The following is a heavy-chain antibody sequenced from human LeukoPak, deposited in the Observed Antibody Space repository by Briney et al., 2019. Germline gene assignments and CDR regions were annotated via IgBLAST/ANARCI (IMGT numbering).Heavy chain of an antibody. CDR3: ASRYCTSTNCYAFDI. CDR1: GFTFSSYS. Sequence: GGSLRLSCAASGFTFSSYSMNWVRQAPGKGLEWVSSISSDSNYIFYADSVQGRLTISRDNAENSLFLQMNSLRAEDTAVYYCASRYCTSTNCYAFDIWGQGTMVTVSS. J-gene: IGHJ3*02. V-gene: IGHV3-21*01. D-gene: IGHD2-2*01. CDR2: ISSDSNYI.